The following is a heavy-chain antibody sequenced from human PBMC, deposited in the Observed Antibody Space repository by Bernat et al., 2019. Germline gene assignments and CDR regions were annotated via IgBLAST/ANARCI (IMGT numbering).Heavy chain of an antibody. CDR2: IYSGGST. D-gene: IGHD3-22*01. CDR3: ARDFPYYYDSSGYYPFDY. V-gene: IGHV3-66*01. Sequence: LVESGGGLVQPGGSLRLSCAASGFTVSSNYMSWVRQAPGKGLEWVSVIYSGGSTYYADSVKGRFTISRDNSKNTLYLQMNSLRAEDTAVYYCARDFPYYYDSSGYYPFDYWGQGTLVTVSS. CDR1: GFTVSSNY. J-gene: IGHJ4*02.